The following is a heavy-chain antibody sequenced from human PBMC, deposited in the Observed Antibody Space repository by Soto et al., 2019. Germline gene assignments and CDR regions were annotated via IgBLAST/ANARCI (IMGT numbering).Heavy chain of an antibody. CDR3: ASFGQWLVRDAFDI. V-gene: IGHV4-59*01. CDR2: IYYSGST. J-gene: IGHJ3*02. Sequence: PSETLSLTCTVSGGSISSYYWSWIRQPPGKGLEWIGYIYYSGSTNYNPSLKSRVTISVDTSKNQFSLKLSSVTAADTAVYYCASFGQWLVRDAFDIWGQGTMVTVSS. CDR1: GGSISSYY. D-gene: IGHD6-19*01.